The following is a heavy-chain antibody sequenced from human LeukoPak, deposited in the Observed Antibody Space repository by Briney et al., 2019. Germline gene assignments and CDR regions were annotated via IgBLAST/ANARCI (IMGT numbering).Heavy chain of an antibody. J-gene: IGHJ4*02. CDR2: IYYSGST. V-gene: IGHV4-59*11. CDR1: GGSISSHY. Sequence: SETLSLTCTVSGGSISSHYWSWIRQLPGKGLEWIGYIYYSGSTNYNPSLKSRVTISVDTSKNQFSLKLSSVTAADTAVYYCARVHSSGWYYFDYWSQGTLVTVSS. D-gene: IGHD6-19*01. CDR3: ARVHSSGWYYFDY.